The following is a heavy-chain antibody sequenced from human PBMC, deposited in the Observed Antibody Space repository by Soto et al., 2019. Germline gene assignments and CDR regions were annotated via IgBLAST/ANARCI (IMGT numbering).Heavy chain of an antibody. J-gene: IGHJ6*03. D-gene: IGHD3-3*01. CDR3: ARLFQPARGFGSGYYNYSMDV. Sequence: GASVKVSCKASGYTFTSYYMHWVRQAPGQGLEWMGIINPSGGSTSYAQKFQGRVTMTRDTSTSTVYMELSSLRSEDTAVYYCARLFQPARGFGSGYYNYSMDVWGKGTTVPVSS. V-gene: IGHV1-46*03. CDR1: GYTFTSYY. CDR2: INPSGGST.